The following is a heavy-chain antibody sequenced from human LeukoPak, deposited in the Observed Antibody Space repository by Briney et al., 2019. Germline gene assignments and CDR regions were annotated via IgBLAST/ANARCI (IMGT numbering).Heavy chain of an antibody. J-gene: IGHJ4*02. CDR3: ARDSVGASEDY. V-gene: IGHV3-7*01. Sequence: PGGSLRLSCAASGLTLSSYWMSWVRQAPGKGLEWVANIKQDGSETYYVDSVKGRFTISRDNAKNSLYLQMNSLRAEDTAVYYCARDSVGASEDYWGQGTLVTVSS. D-gene: IGHD1-26*01. CDR2: IKQDGSET. CDR1: GLTLSSYW.